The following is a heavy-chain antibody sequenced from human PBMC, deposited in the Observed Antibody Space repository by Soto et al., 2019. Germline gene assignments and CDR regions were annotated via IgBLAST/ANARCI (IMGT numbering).Heavy chain of an antibody. CDR3: ANYGVLGYCSGGSCYSGYYGMDV. CDR1: GFTFSSYG. CDR2: ISYDGSNK. D-gene: IGHD2-15*01. J-gene: IGHJ6*02. Sequence: GGSLRLSCAASGFTFSSYGMHWVRQAPGKGLEWVAVISYDGSNKYYADSAKGRFTISRDNSKNTLYLQMNSLRAEDTAVYYYANYGVLGYCSGGSCYSGYYGMDVWGQGTTVTVSS. V-gene: IGHV3-30*18.